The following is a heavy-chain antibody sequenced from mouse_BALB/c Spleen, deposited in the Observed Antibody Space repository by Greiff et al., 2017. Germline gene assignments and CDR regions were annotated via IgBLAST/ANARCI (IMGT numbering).Heavy chain of an antibody. D-gene: IGHD2-2*01. Sequence: EVKVEESGGDLVKPGGSLKLSCAASGFTFSSYGMPWVRQTPDKRLEWVATISSGGSYTYYPDSVKGRFTISRDNNKNTLYLQISSLKSEDAAVYYCERRGGYYGYDDYMDYWGQGTSLTVSS. CDR1: GFTFSSYG. CDR2: ISSGGSYT. J-gene: IGHJ2*02. CDR3: ERRGGYYGYDDYMDY. V-gene: IGHV5-6*02.